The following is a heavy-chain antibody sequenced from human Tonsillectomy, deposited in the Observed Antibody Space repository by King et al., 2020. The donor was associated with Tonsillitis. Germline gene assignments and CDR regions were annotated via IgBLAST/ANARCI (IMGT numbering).Heavy chain of an antibody. CDR1: GGTFSSYA. J-gene: IGHJ4*02. Sequence: QLVQSGAEVKKPGSSVNISCKASGGTFSSYAINWVRQAPRQGLEWMGGIVPMFGTANYAKKFQDRVTITADESTSTAYMELSSLRSEDTAVYYCARDKAEAGTSFDFWGQGTLVTVSS. V-gene: IGHV1-69*12. CDR3: ARDKAEAGTSFDF. D-gene: IGHD6-13*01. CDR2: IVPMFGTA.